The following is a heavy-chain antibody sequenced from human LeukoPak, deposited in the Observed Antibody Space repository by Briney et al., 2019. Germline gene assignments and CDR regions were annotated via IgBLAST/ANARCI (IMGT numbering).Heavy chain of an antibody. CDR3: ARDYPYYDYVWGSGYYYYYYGMDV. CDR2: IIPIFGTA. Sequence: SVKVSCKASGGTFSSYAISWVRQAPGQGLEWMGGIIPIFGTANYAQKFQGRVTITADESTSTAYMELSSLRSEDTAVYYCARDYPYYDYVWGSGYYYYYYGMDVWGQGTTVTVSS. D-gene: IGHD3-16*01. V-gene: IGHV1-69*13. CDR1: GGTFSSYA. J-gene: IGHJ6*02.